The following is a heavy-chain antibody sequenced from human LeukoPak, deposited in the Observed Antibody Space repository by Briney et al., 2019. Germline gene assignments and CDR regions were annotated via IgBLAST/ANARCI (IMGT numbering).Heavy chain of an antibody. CDR2: IYHSGST. V-gene: IGHV4-38-2*02. J-gene: IGHJ4*02. CDR1: GYSISSGYY. Sequence: SETLSLTCTVSGYSISSGYYWGWIRQPPGKGLEWIGSIYHSGSTYYNPSLKSRVTISVDTSKNQFSLKLSSVTAADTAVYYCASTREDYYDSSGYNVINYWGQGTLVTVSS. CDR3: ASTREDYYDSSGYNVINY. D-gene: IGHD3-22*01.